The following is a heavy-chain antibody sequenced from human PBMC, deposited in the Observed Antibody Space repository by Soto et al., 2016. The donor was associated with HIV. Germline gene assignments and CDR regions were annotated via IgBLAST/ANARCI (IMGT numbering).Heavy chain of an antibody. CDR3: ARGKGVGTYSANWSGPKLAFY. J-gene: IGHJ4*02. V-gene: IGHV4-59*01. Sequence: QVQLQESGPGLVKPSETLSLTCIVSGGSISSYYWSWIRQPPGKGLEWIGYIYNNVNTNYSPSLKSRVTISVDTSRNQFSLKLSSVTAADTAVYYCARGKGVGTYSANWSGPKLAFYWGQGTLVTSPQ. CDR2: IYNNVNT. CDR1: GGSISSYY. D-gene: IGHD6-13*01.